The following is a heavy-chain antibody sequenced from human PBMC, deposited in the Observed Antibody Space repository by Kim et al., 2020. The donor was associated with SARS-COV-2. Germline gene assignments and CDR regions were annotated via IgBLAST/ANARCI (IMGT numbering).Heavy chain of an antibody. J-gene: IGHJ6*02. V-gene: IGHV3-33*05. CDR2: ISYDGSNK. Sequence: GGSLRLSCAASGFTFSSYGMHWVRQAPGKGLEWVAVISYDGSNKYYADSVKGRFTISRDNSKNTLYLQMNSLRAEDTAVYYCAKGWGYCSGGSCYDGRYYGMDVWGQGTTVTVSS. D-gene: IGHD2-15*01. CDR3: AKGWGYCSGGSCYDGRYYGMDV. CDR1: GFTFSSYG.